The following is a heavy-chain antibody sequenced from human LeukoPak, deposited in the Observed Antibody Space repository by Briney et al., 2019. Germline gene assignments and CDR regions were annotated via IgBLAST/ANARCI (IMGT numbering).Heavy chain of an antibody. D-gene: IGHD5-18*01. CDR1: GGSISSGDFC. CDR3: ARNEREYSSGLNWFDP. J-gene: IGHJ5*02. Sequence: PSQTLSLTCTVSGGSISSGDFCWSWIRQPPGKGLEWIGYIYYSGSTYYNPSLKSRVTISVDTSKNQSSLKLSSVTAADTAVYYCARNEREYSSGLNWFDPWGQGTLVTVSS. CDR2: IYYSGST. V-gene: IGHV4-30-4*08.